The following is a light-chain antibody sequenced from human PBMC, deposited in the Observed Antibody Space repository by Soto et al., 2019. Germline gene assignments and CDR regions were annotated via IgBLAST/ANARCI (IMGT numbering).Light chain of an antibody. V-gene: IGKV3-11*01. CDR3: HQRSNCPPRFT. Sequence: EIVLTQSPATLSLSPGERATLSCRASQSVSSYLAWYQQKPGQAPRLLIYDASNRATGTPARFSGSGHGTDSTLTISSLEPEDFAVFYCHQRSNCPPRFTFGPGTKVDIK. CDR1: QSVSSY. J-gene: IGKJ3*01. CDR2: DAS.